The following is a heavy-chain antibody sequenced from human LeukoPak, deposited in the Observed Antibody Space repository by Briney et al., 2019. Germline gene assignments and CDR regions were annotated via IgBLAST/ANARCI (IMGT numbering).Heavy chain of an antibody. CDR2: INHSGST. CDR3: ARRAAAGLRY. V-gene: IGHV4-34*01. Sequence: NPGGSLRLSCAASGFTFSSYWMSWIRQPPGKGLEWIGEINHSGSTNYNPSLKSRVTISVDTSKNQFSLKLSSVTAADTAVYYCARRAAAGLRYWGQGTLVTVSS. D-gene: IGHD6-13*01. CDR1: GFTFSSYW. J-gene: IGHJ4*02.